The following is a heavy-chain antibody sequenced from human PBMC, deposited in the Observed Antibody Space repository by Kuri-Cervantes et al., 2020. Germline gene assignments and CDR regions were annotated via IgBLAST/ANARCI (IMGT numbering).Heavy chain of an antibody. V-gene: IGHV3-53*01. D-gene: IGHD3-10*01. CDR3: ARTALLWFGGLLERRTDAFDI. CDR1: GFTVSSNY. J-gene: IGHJ3*02. Sequence: GESLKISCAASGFTVSSNYMSWVRQAPGKGLEWVSVIYSGGSTYYADSVKGRFTISRDNSKNTLYLQMNSLRAEDTAVYYCARTALLWFGGLLERRTDAFDIWGQGTMVTVSS. CDR2: IYSGGST.